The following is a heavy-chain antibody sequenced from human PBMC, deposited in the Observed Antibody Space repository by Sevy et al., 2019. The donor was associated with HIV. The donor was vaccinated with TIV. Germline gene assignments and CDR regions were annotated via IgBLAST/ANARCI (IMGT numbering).Heavy chain of an antibody. D-gene: IGHD3-22*01. CDR1: GFTFSNAW. CDR3: TTDVSSGYYYGYYYYGMDV. CDR2: IKSKTDGGTT. V-gene: IGHV3-15*01. Sequence: GGSLRLSCAASGFTFSNAWMSWVRQAPGKGLEWVGRIKSKTDGGTTDYAAPGKGRFTISRDDSKNTLYLQMNSLKTEDTAVYYCTTDVSSGYYYGYYYYGMDVWGQGTTVTVSS. J-gene: IGHJ6*02.